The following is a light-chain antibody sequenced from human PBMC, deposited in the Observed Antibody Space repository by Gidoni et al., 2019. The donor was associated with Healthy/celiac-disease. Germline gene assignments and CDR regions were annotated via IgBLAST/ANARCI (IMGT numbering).Light chain of an antibody. CDR2: GAS. Sequence: TQSPGTLSLSPGERATLSCRASQSVSSSYLAWYQQKPGHAPRLLIYGASSRATGLPDRFSGSGSGTDFTLPISRLEPEDFAVYYCQQYGSPFGGGTKVEIK. V-gene: IGKV3-20*01. CDR1: QSVSSSY. CDR3: QQYGSP. J-gene: IGKJ4*01.